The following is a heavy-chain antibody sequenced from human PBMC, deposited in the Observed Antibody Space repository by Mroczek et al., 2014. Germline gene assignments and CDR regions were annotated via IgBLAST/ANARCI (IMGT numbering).Heavy chain of an antibody. CDR2: IYYSGST. CDR1: GGSISSYY. Sequence: VQLVETGPGLVKPSETLSPTCTVSGGSISSYYWSWIRQPPGKGLEWIGYIYYSGSTNYNPSLKSRVTISVDTSKNQFSLKLSSVTAADTAVYYCARAPYYYDSSGYFYFDYWGQGTLVTVSS. V-gene: IGHV4-59*01. D-gene: IGHD3-22*01. J-gene: IGHJ4*02. CDR3: ARAPYYYDSSGYFYFDY.